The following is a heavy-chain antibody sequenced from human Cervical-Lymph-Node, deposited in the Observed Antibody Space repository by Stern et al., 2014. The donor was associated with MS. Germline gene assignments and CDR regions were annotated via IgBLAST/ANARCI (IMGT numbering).Heavy chain of an antibody. CDR1: GGTFSSYA. CDR2: ILPIFGTA. D-gene: IGHD2-2*01. Sequence: QLVESGAEVKKPGSSVKVSCQASGGTFSSYAISWVRQAPGQGLEWMGGILPIFGTANYAQKFQGRVTITADESTSTAYMELSSLRSEDTAVYYCARARGYCSSTSCRYYYYYYGMDVWGQGTTVTVSS. J-gene: IGHJ6*02. CDR3: ARARGYCSSTSCRYYYYYYGMDV. V-gene: IGHV1-69*01.